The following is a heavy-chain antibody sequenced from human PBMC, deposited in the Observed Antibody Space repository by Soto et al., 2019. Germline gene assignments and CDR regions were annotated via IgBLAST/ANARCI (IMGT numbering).Heavy chain of an antibody. D-gene: IGHD5-12*01. CDR2: ISHSGST. Sequence: LSEALPLTCAFCGGAISSGGCPWSWIRQPPGKGLEWIGYISHSGSTYYNPSLKSRVTISVDRSKNQFSLKLSSVTAADTAVYYCARRRGFPYYYGMDVWGQGTTVTVSS. V-gene: IGHV4-30-2*01. CDR3: ARRRGFPYYYGMDV. CDR1: GGAISSGGCP. J-gene: IGHJ6*02.